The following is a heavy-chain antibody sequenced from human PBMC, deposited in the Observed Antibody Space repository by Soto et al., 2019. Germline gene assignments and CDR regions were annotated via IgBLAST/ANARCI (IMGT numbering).Heavy chain of an antibody. Sequence: EVPLVESGGGLVKPGGSLRLSCAASGFTFSSYNMNWVRQAPGKGLEWVSFISSSSTYIFYADSVKGRFTISRDNAKNSLYLQMNSLTVEDTAVYYCARRFCGTTSCDPIDYWGQGTLVTVSS. CDR3: ARRFCGTTSCDPIDY. J-gene: IGHJ4*02. CDR1: GFTFSSYN. D-gene: IGHD2-2*01. V-gene: IGHV3-21*01. CDR2: ISSSSTYI.